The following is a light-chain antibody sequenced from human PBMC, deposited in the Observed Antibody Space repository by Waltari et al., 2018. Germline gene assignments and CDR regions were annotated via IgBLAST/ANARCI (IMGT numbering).Light chain of an antibody. CDR3: SSCTTSNTVV. CDR1: SSDLGSYNY. J-gene: IGLJ1*01. V-gene: IGLV2-14*01. Sequence: QSALTQPASVSGSPGQSIAISCTGTSSDLGSYNYVSWYQQHPDKAPKLRIYECSNRPSWVSDRFSGSQSGNTASLTISGLQAEDEADYYCSSCTTSNTVVFGTGTKVTVL. CDR2: ECS.